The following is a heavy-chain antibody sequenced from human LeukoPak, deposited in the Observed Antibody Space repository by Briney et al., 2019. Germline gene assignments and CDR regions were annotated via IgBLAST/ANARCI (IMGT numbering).Heavy chain of an antibody. Sequence: PGGSLRLSCVASGLTFSDYSINWVRRAPGKGLEWVSSISPTSTSIYYADSVRGRFTISRDNAKSSLYLQMDSLRAEDTAVYYCVRLRGNSDRSYYYYYYDSCGQGILVTVSS. D-gene: IGHD3-10*01. CDR1: GLTFSDYS. V-gene: IGHV3-21*01. CDR2: ISPTSTSI. J-gene: IGHJ5*01. CDR3: VRLRGNSDRSYYYYYYDS.